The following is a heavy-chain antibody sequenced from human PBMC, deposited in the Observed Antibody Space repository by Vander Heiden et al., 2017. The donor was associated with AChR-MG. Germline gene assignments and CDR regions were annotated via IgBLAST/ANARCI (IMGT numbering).Heavy chain of an antibody. J-gene: IGHJ5*02. D-gene: IGHD3-10*01. Sequence: VQLVETGGGLIQPGGYLKISCAASGFTVSSNYMSWVSQAPGKGLEWVSVIYSGGSTYYADSVKGRFTISRDNSKNTLYLQMNSLRAEDTAVYYCAIWFGESWGQGTLVTVSS. CDR1: GFTVSSNY. CDR2: IYSGGST. V-gene: IGHV3-53*02. CDR3: AIWFGES.